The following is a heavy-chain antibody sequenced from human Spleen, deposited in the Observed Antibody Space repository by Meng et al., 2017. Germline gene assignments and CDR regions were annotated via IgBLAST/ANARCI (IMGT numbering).Heavy chain of an antibody. CDR3: AKYSYGLGDYLDY. CDR1: GFSVSRYA. Sequence: GESLKISCAASGFSVSRYAMTWVRQAPGKGLEWVSAISGSGGNTYYADSVKGRFAISRHNSKNTLYLQMNSLRAEDTALYYCAKYSYGLGDYLDYWGQGALVTVSS. D-gene: IGHD3-10*01. CDR2: ISGSGGNT. V-gene: IGHV3-23*01. J-gene: IGHJ4*02.